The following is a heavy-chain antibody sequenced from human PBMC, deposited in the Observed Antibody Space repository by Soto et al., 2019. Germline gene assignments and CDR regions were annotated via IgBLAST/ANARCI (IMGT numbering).Heavy chain of an antibody. J-gene: IGHJ6*02. D-gene: IGHD6-13*01. Sequence: PGGSLRLSCAASGFTFSSYAMSWVRQAPGKGLEWVSAISGSGGSTYYADSVKGRFTISRDNSKNTLYLQMNSLRAEDTAVDYCAKAMQWIAAHTYYYGMDVWGQGTTVTVSS. CDR1: GFTFSSYA. CDR3: AKAMQWIAAHTYYYGMDV. CDR2: ISGSGGST. V-gene: IGHV3-23*01.